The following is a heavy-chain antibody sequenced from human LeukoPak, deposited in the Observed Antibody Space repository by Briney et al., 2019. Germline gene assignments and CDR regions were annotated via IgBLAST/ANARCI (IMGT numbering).Heavy chain of an antibody. D-gene: IGHD4-11*01. V-gene: IGHV3-11*01. Sequence: GGSLRLSCAASGFTFSDYYMSWIRQAPGKGLEWLSYISSSGTTIYYTDSVKGRFTISRDNAKNSLYLQMNSLRAEDTAVYYCARGIRQYAKSYFDYWGQGTLVAVSS. CDR3: ARGIRQYAKSYFDY. J-gene: IGHJ4*02. CDR2: ISSSGTTI. CDR1: GFTFSDYY.